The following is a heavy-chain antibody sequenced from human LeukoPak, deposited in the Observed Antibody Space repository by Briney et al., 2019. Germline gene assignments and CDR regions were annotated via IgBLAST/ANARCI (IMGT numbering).Heavy chain of an antibody. J-gene: IGHJ4*02. CDR3: DSIAAASDLIDY. V-gene: IGHV4-39*01. D-gene: IGHD6-13*01. CDR1: GGSISSSSYY. Sequence: PSETLSLTCTVSGGSISSSSYYWGWIHLPPGKGLEWIGSIYYSGSTYYNPSLKSRVTISVDTSKNQFSLKLSSVTAADTAVYYCDSIAAASDLIDYWGQGTLVTVSS. CDR2: IYYSGST.